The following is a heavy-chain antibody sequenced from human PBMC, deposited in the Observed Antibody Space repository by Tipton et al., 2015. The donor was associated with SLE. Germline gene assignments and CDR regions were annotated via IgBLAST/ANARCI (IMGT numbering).Heavy chain of an antibody. CDR2: IKQDGSEK. V-gene: IGHV3-7*01. D-gene: IGHD2-15*01. CDR1: GFTFSSYW. J-gene: IGHJ4*02. Sequence: GSLRLSCVASGFTFSSYWMSWVRQSPGKGLEWVANIKQDGSEKYYVDSAKGRFTISRDNAKNSLYLQMSSLRAEDTAVYFCARKGCSGDNCYSDYWGQGTLVTVSS. CDR3: ARKGCSGDNCYSDY.